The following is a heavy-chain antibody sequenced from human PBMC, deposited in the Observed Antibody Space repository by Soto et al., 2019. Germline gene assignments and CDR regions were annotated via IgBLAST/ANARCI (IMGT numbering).Heavy chain of an antibody. CDR1: GGTFSSYA. CDR2: MNPNSGNT. D-gene: IGHD5-18*01. Sequence: ASVKVSCKASGGTFSSYAISWVRQAPGQGLEWMGWMNPNSGNTGYAQKFQGRVTMTRNTSISTAYMELSSLRSEDTAVYYCARVGYADAFDIWGQGTMVTVSS. V-gene: IGHV1-8*02. J-gene: IGHJ3*02. CDR3: ARVGYADAFDI.